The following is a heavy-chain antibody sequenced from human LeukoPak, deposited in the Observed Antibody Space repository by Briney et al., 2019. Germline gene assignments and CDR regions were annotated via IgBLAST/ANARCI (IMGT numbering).Heavy chain of an antibody. CDR3: ARVEGLPRPHYFDY. CDR2: IGGSGRST. J-gene: IGHJ4*02. D-gene: IGHD3-16*01. V-gene: IGHV3-23*01. CDR1: GFTFSSYW. Sequence: GGSLRLSCAASGFTFSSYWMSWVRQAPGKGLEWVSAIGGSGRSTYYADSVKGRFTISRDNSKNTLYLQMISLRVEDTAVYYCARVEGLPRPHYFDYWGQGTLVTVSS.